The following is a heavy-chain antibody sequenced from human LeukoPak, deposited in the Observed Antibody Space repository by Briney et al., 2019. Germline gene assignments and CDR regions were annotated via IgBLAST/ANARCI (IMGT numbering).Heavy chain of an antibody. CDR1: GGSISSDAYY. CDR2: IYHSGST. Sequence: SETLSLTCTVSGGSISSDAYYWGWIRQPPKKGLEWIGTIYHSGSTYLNPSLRSRLTISVDTSKNQFSLNLSSVTAADTAVYYCARLDGAWGYFDYWGQGTLSPSPQ. CDR3: ARLDGAWGYFDY. J-gene: IGHJ4*02. V-gene: IGHV4-39*01. D-gene: IGHD3-16*01.